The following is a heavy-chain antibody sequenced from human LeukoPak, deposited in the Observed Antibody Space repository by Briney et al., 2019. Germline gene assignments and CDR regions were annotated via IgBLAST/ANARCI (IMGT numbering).Heavy chain of an antibody. J-gene: IGHJ4*02. CDR1: GYTFTIYY. CDR2: INPSGGST. D-gene: IGHD3-10*01. Sequence: ASVSVSYKASGYTFTIYYMHWVRQAPGQGLEWVGIINPSGGSTSYAQKFQGRVTMNRDTSTSTVYMELSSLRSEDTAVYYCARDRYYGTGSSDYWGQGTLVTVSS. CDR3: ARDRYYGTGSSDY. V-gene: IGHV1-46*01.